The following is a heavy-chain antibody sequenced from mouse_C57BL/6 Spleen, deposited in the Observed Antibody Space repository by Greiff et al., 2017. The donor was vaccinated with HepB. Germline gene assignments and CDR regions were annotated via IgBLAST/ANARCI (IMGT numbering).Heavy chain of an antibody. CDR2: IDPSDSYT. Sequence: QVQLQQPGAELVMPGASVKLSCKASGYTFTSYWMHWVKQRPGQGLEWIGAIDPSDSYTNYNQKFKGKSTLTVDKSSSTAYMQLSSLTSEDSAVYYCARGGYYGSSFDYWGQGTTLTVSS. D-gene: IGHD1-1*01. CDR1: GYTFTSYW. CDR3: ARGGYYGSSFDY. J-gene: IGHJ2*01. V-gene: IGHV1-69*01.